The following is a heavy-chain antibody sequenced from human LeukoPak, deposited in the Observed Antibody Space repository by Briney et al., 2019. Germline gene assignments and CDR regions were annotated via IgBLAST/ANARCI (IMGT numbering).Heavy chain of an antibody. CDR1: GFTFSSYS. V-gene: IGHV3-48*04. D-gene: IGHD5-12*01. J-gene: IGHJ4*02. CDR3: ARGAYSGYSRTPYYFDY. CDR2: ISSSSSTI. Sequence: PGGSLRLSCAASGFTFSSYSMNWVRQAPGKGLEWVSYISSSSSTIYYADSVKGRFTISRDNAKNSLYLQMNSLRAEDTAVYYCARGAYSGYSRTPYYFDYWGQGTLVTVSS.